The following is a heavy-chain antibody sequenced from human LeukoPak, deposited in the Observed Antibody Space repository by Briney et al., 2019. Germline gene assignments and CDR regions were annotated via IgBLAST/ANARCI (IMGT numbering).Heavy chain of an antibody. Sequence: PGGSLRLSCAASGFTFSSYAMSWVRQAPGKGLEWVSAISGSGGSTYYADSVKGRFTISRDNSKNTLYLQMNSLRAEDTAVYYCAKLPTYYYDSSGYYPDYWGQGTLVTVSS. V-gene: IGHV3-23*01. J-gene: IGHJ4*02. D-gene: IGHD3-22*01. CDR1: GFTFSSYA. CDR2: ISGSGGST. CDR3: AKLPTYYYDSSGYYPDY.